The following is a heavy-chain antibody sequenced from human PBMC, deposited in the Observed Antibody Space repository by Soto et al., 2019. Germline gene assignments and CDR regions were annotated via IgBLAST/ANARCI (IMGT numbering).Heavy chain of an antibody. J-gene: IGHJ6*02. Sequence: QAQLVQSGAEVKKPGASVRVSCRASGYTFSSYAISWVRQAPGQGLEWLGWISPYNDDTKYAQKLQGRVFMTTDTPTKTAHLDLRSLRSDDTAVYYCARGGYYDSSGSRDYHYYGMDVWGQGTTFTVS. CDR1: GYTFSSYA. V-gene: IGHV1-18*01. D-gene: IGHD3-22*01. CDR2: ISPYNDDT. CDR3: ARGGYYDSSGSRDYHYYGMDV.